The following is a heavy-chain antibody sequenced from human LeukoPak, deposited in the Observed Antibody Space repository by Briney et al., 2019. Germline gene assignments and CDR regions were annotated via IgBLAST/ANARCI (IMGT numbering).Heavy chain of an antibody. V-gene: IGHV3-33*08. CDR3: ARDGYYYDSSGYRGSYFDY. CDR1: GFTFSSYA. Sequence: GGSLRLSCAASGFTFSSYAMHWVRQAPGKGLEWVAVIWYDGSNKYYADSVKGRFTISRDNSKNTLYLQMNSLRAEDTAVYYCARDGYYYDSSGYRGSYFDYWGQGTLVTVSS. CDR2: IWYDGSNK. D-gene: IGHD3-22*01. J-gene: IGHJ4*02.